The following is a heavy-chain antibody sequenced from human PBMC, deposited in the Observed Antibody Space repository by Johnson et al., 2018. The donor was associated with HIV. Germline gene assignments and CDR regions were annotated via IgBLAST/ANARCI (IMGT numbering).Heavy chain of an antibody. CDR2: ISSSGTTI. CDR1: GFSFSTYE. D-gene: IGHD2-21*02. CDR3: ARGAYCGGDCYSGLGALDV. J-gene: IGHJ3*01. Sequence: VQLVESGGGLVKPGGSLRLSCVASGFSFSTYEMNWVRQVPGKGLEWLSYISSSGTTIYYADSVKGRLTISRDNAKNSLYLQMNSLRGEDTAAYYCARGAYCGGDCYSGLGALDVWGQGTMVTVSP. V-gene: IGHV3-48*03.